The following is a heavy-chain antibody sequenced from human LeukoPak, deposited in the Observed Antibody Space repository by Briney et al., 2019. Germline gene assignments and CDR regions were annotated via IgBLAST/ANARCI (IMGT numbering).Heavy chain of an antibody. D-gene: IGHD2/OR15-2a*01. V-gene: IGHV4-34*01. CDR1: GGSFSGYY. J-gene: IGHJ3*02. CDR2: INHSGST. Sequence: PSETLSLTCAVYGGSFSGYYWSWIRQPPGKGLEWIGEINHSGSTNYNPSLKSRVTISVDTSKNQFSLKLSSVTAADTAVYYCARLLYDAFDIWGQGTMVTVSS. CDR3: ARLLYDAFDI.